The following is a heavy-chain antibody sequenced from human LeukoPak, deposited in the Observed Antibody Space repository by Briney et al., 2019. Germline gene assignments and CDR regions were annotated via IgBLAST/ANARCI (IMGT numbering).Heavy chain of an antibody. CDR1: GFTFSSYG. V-gene: IGHV3-30*18. CDR3: AKGRAEGDYVDY. CDR2: ISYDGSSK. D-gene: IGHD3-16*01. Sequence: GGSLRLSCAASGFTFSSYGMHWVRQAPGKGLKWVAIISYDGSSKFYADSVKGRFTISRDNSKNTLYLQMNSLRAEDTSVYYCAKGRAEGDYVDYWGQGTLVTVSS. J-gene: IGHJ4*02.